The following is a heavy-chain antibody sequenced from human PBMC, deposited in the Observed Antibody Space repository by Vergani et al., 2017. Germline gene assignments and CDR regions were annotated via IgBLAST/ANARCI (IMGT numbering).Heavy chain of an antibody. V-gene: IGHV1-69*06. CDR2: IIPVFGTV. D-gene: IGHD2-15*01. J-gene: IGHJ6*02. CDR3: ARKDRHSHYGMDV. Sequence: QVQLVQSGAEVKKPGSSVKVSCKASGGTFSSYAISWVRQAPGEGLEWMGGIIPVFGTVNYAQKFQGRGTITADKSTSTAYMELSSLRSEDTGVYDCARKDRHSHYGMDVWGQGTTVTVSS. CDR1: GGTFSSYA.